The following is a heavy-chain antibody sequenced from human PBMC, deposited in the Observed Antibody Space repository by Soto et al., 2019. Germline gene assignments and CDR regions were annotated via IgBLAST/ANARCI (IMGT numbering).Heavy chain of an antibody. CDR3: ARDLWVEPELYYYGMDV. Sequence: SETLSLTCTVSGDSISSADYYWSWIRQTPGKGLEWIGHIFYSGTTYYNPSLKSRLTISVDTSKNHFSLRLTSVTAADTAVYYCARDLWVEPELYYYGMDVCRQRTTVTVSS. V-gene: IGHV4-30-4*01. J-gene: IGHJ6*02. D-gene: IGHD1-1*01. CDR2: IFYSGTT. CDR1: GDSISSADYY.